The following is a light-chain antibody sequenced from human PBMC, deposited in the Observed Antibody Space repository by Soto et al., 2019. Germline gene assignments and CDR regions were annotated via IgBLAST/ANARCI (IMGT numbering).Light chain of an antibody. V-gene: IGLV2-14*03. CDR3: SSYTTSSTLV. J-gene: IGLJ2*01. Sequence: QSALTQPASVSGSPGQSITISCTGTSSDVGGYNYVAWYQQYPGKAPKLMIFDVSNRPSGVSSRLSGSKSGNTASLTISGLQAGDEADYYCSSYTTSSTLVFGGGTKVTVL. CDR2: DVS. CDR1: SSDVGGYNY.